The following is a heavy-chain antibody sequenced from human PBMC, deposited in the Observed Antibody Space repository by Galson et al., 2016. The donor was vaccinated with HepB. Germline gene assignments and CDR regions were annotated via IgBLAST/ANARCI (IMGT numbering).Heavy chain of an antibody. V-gene: IGHV1-3*01. CDR2: ISAASGDT. CDR1: GYTFSTYD. CDR3: ARDLIGNMDV. J-gene: IGHJ6*02. D-gene: IGHD3-16*02. Sequence: SVKVSCKASGYTFSTYDMHWVRQSPGQRLEWMGYISAASGDTKYSQSFQGRVTLTRDTSGTTHYMELTSLTSEDTAVYYCARDLIGNMDVWGQGTTVAVSS.